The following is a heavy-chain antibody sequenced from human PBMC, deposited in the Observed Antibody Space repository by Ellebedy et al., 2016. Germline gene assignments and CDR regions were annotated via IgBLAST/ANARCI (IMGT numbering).Heavy chain of an antibody. CDR3: ARWGTHYYDSSGYFDY. CDR2: IYYSGST. CDR1: GGSINSGGYY. Sequence: SETLSLTXTVSGGSINSGGYYWSWMRQPPGKGLEWIGYIYYSGSTYYNPSLKSRVTISVDTSKNQFSLKLSSVTAADTAVYYCARWGTHYYDSSGYFDYWGQGTLVTVSS. D-gene: IGHD3-22*01. J-gene: IGHJ4*02. V-gene: IGHV4-30-4*01.